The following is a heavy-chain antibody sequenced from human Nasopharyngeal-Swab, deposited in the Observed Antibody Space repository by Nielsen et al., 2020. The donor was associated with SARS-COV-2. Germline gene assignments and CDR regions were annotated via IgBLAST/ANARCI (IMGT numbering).Heavy chain of an antibody. Sequence: VRQAPGKGLEWVSSTSSRSGDISYTDSVKGRFSISRDNAKNSLYLQMNSLRVEDTDVYYCARDLEGIFDHWGQGALVTVSS. D-gene: IGHD6-13*01. CDR3: ARDLEGIFDH. CDR2: TSSRSGDI. J-gene: IGHJ4*02. V-gene: IGHV3-21*01.